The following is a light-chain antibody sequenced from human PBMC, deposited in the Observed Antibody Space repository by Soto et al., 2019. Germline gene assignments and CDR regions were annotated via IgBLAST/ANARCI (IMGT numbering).Light chain of an antibody. V-gene: IGKV1-33*01. J-gene: IGKJ2*01. CDR3: QQYYKNPRFT. Sequence: DIQLTQSPSSLSTSVGDRVTITCQASHDISKSLNWYQQKPGKAPKLLIFDASNLETGVPSRFSGSEYGTDFSFPIGSVQPENVTTFYCQQYYKNPRFTLGQGTKLENK. CDR1: HDISKS. CDR2: DAS.